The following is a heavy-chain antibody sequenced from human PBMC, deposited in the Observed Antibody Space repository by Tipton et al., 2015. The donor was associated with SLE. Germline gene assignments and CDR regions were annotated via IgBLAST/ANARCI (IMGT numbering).Heavy chain of an antibody. CDR1: GFTFRNYN. Sequence: GSLRLSCDASGFTFRNYNMRWIRQAPGKGLEWVAFISDSGGSIYYADSVKGRFTISRDNAKNSFYLQMDSLRGDDTAVYYCARQRGTWYFDFWGPGTLVSVSS. CDR2: ISDSGGSI. J-gene: IGHJ4*02. D-gene: IGHD6-25*01. CDR3: ARQRGTWYFDF. V-gene: IGHV3-11*04.